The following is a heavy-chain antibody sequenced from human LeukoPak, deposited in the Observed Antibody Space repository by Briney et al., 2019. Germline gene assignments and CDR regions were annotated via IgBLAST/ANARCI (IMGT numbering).Heavy chain of an antibody. CDR2: IIPIFGTA. J-gene: IGHJ5*02. CDR1: GGTFSSYA. D-gene: IGHD6-6*01. CDR3: ARDGKIAARPNNWFDP. V-gene: IGHV1-69*13. Sequence: SVKVSCKASGGTFSSYAISWVRQAPGQGLEWMGGIIPIFGTANYAQKFQGRVTITADESTSTAYMELSRLRSDDTAVYYCARDGKIAARPNNWFDPWGQGTLVTVSS.